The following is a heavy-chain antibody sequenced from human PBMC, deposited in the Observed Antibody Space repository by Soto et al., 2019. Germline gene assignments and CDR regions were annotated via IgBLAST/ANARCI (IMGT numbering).Heavy chain of an antibody. D-gene: IGHD7-27*01. CDR1: GGSVTSGGYY. V-gene: IGHV4-31*03. CDR2: IYSSGDT. J-gene: IGHJ5*01. CDR3: TGDWGPPYTHGYDS. Sequence: QVQLQESGPGLVRPSQTLSLTCTVSGGSVTSGGYYWSWIRHCPGKGLEWIGYIYSSGDTNYNPSLNSRVAMSVDTSKNQSSLHLTPATVADTAIYYATGDWGPPYTHGYDSWGQRILVTVTS.